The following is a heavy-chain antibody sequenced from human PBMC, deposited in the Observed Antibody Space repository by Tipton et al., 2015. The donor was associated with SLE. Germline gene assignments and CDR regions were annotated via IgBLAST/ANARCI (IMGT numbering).Heavy chain of an antibody. J-gene: IGHJ4*02. CDR3: ARISGSSSNFDY. V-gene: IGHV4-59*12. Sequence: TLSLTCTVSGGSISSYYWSWIRQPPGKGLEWIGYIYYSGSTNYNPSLKSRVTISVDTSENQFSLKLSSVTAADTAVYYCARISGSSSNFDYWGQGTLVTVSS. CDR2: IYYSGST. CDR1: GGSISSYY. D-gene: IGHD6-6*01.